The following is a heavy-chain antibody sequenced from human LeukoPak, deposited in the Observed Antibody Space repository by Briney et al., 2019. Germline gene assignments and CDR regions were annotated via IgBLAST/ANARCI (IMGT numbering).Heavy chain of an antibody. Sequence: GGSLRLSCAGSGFTLSSYYMHWVRQAPDKGLEWVAVMSYDETTANYAGSVQGRFTVSRDNSKNSLFLQINRLRGKDMAMNFCTRGGGANYYGDYFDYWSQGTLVTVSS. J-gene: IGHJ4*02. CDR1: GFTLSSYY. CDR3: TRGGGANYYGDYFDY. V-gene: IGHV3-30*14. CDR2: MSYDETTA. D-gene: IGHD1-26*01.